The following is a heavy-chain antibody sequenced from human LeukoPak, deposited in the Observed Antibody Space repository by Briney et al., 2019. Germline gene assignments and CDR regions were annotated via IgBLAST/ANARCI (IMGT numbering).Heavy chain of an antibody. D-gene: IGHD1-26*01. CDR3: ARHSGSYSAFDY. CDR1: GYSINSGYH. CDR2: IYHSGST. Sequence: SETLSLTCIVSGYSINSGYHWGWIRQPPGKGLEWIGSIYHSGSTYYNPSLKSRVTISIDTSKNQFSLKLSSVTAADTAVYYCARHSGSYSAFDYWGQGTLVTVSS. V-gene: IGHV4-38-2*02. J-gene: IGHJ4*02.